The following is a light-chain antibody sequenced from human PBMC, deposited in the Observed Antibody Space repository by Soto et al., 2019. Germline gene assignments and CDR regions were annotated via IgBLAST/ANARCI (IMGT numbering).Light chain of an antibody. CDR3: QPLSNWRLR. V-gene: IGKV3-11*01. Sequence: DIVLTQSPSTLSLSPGERATLSGRASQSGSSYLAWYQQTPGQAPRLLIYDASNRATGIPARFSGSGSGTDFDLAISSLEPEDFAVYYCQPLSNWRLRLGGGTKVEIK. CDR2: DAS. CDR1: QSGSSY. J-gene: IGKJ4*01.